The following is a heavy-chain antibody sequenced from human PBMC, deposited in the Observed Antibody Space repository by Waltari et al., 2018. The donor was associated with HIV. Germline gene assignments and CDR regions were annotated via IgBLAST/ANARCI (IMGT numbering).Heavy chain of an antibody. J-gene: IGHJ3*02. V-gene: IGHV1-3*01. CDR3: AREGGRWELLRGSYKAFDI. CDR1: GYTFTSYA. CDR2: INAGNGNT. Sequence: QVQLVQSGAEVKKPGASVKVSCKASGYTFTSYAMHWVRQAPGQRLEWNGWINAGNGNTKYSQKFQGRVTITRDTSASTAYMELSSLRSEDTAVYYCAREGGRWELLRGSYKAFDIWGQGTMVTVSS. D-gene: IGHD1-26*01.